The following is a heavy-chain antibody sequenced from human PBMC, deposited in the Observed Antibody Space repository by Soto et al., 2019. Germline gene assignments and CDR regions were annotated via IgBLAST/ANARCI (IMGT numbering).Heavy chain of an antibody. Sequence: AGESLKISCKGSGYSFTSYWIGWVRQMPGKGLEWMGTIYPGDSDTRYSPSFQGQVTISADKSISTAYLQWSSLKASDTAMYYCARRYYDFWSGYYTQWFDPWGQGTLVTVSS. J-gene: IGHJ5*02. CDR2: IYPGDSDT. D-gene: IGHD3-3*01. CDR1: GYSFTSYW. CDR3: ARRYYDFWSGYYTQWFDP. V-gene: IGHV5-51*01.